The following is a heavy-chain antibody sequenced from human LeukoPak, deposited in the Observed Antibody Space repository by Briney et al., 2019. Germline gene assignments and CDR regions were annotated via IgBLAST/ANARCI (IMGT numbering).Heavy chain of an antibody. D-gene: IGHD6-13*01. CDR1: GGSISSSSYY. CDR3: ARTTEAHSWRTRYYDYYMDV. Sequence: SETLSLTCTVSGGSISSSSYYWGWIRQPPGKGLEWIGSIYYSGSTYYNPSLKSRVTISVDTSKNQFSLKLSSVTAADTAVYYCARTTEAHSWRTRYYDYYMDVWGKGTAVTVSS. CDR2: IYYSGST. V-gene: IGHV4-39*07. J-gene: IGHJ6*03.